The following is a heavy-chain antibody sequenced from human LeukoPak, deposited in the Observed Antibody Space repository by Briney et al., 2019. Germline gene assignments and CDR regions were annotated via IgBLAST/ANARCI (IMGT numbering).Heavy chain of an antibody. D-gene: IGHD3-10*01. Sequence: GGSLRLSCEASGFSFDDFDMHWVRHAPGKGLEWVSRIGWNGRSIHYADSVKGRFTISRDNAKNSLYLQMDSLRAEDTALYYCAKDSDYFGSGSYYNFWDVWGQGTTVIVSS. V-gene: IGHV3-9*01. CDR2: IGWNGRSI. CDR3: AKDSDYFGSGSYYNFWDV. CDR1: GFSFDDFD. J-gene: IGHJ6*02.